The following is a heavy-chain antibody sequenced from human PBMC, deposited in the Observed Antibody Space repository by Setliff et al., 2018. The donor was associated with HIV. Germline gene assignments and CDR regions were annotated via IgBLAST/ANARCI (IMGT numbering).Heavy chain of an antibody. Sequence: SVKVSCKASGYSFTTYSLNWVRQVPGQGVEWMGWISSNTGNPTYAQDFTGRFVFSLDTSVNTAYLQITTLKAEDSAVYYCARANIYSDAFDIWGQGTMVTVSS. CDR1: GYSFTTYS. J-gene: IGHJ3*02. D-gene: IGHD2-21*01. CDR2: ISSNTGNP. V-gene: IGHV7-4-1*02. CDR3: ARANIYSDAFDI.